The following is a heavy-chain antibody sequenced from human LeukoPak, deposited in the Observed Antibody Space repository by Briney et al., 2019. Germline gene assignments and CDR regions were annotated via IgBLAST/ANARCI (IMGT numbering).Heavy chain of an antibody. J-gene: IGHJ6*03. Sequence: SETLSLTCAVYGGSFSGYYWSWIRQPPGKGLEWIGEINHSGSTNYNPSLKSRVTISVDTSKNQFSLKLSSVTAADTAVYYCARGRGSSSSGHYYYYYYMDVWGKGTPVTVSS. V-gene: IGHV4-34*01. CDR3: ARGRGSSSSGHYYYYYYMDV. D-gene: IGHD1-26*01. CDR2: INHSGST. CDR1: GGSFSGYY.